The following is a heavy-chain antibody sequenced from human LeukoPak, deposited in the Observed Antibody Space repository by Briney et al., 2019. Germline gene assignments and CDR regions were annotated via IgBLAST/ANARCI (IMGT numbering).Heavy chain of an antibody. CDR2: ISSSSSYI. Sequence: PGGPLRLSCAASGFTFSSYSMNWVRQAPGKGLEWVSSISSSSSYIYYADSVKGRFTISRDNAKNSLYLQMNSLRAEDTAVYYCARYRIYYDSSGPEGHFDYWGQGTLVTVSS. V-gene: IGHV3-21*01. D-gene: IGHD3-22*01. J-gene: IGHJ4*02. CDR3: ARYRIYYDSSGPEGHFDY. CDR1: GFTFSSYS.